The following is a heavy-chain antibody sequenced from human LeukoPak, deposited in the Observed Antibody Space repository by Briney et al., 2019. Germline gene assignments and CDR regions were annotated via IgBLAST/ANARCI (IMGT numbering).Heavy chain of an antibody. J-gene: IGHJ4*02. V-gene: IGHV4-34*01. CDR1: GGSFSGYY. D-gene: IGHD3-10*01. CDR2: IYYSGST. Sequence: PSETLSLTCAVYGGSFSGYYWSRIRQPPGKGLEWIGSIYYSGSTYYNPSLKSRVTISVDTSKNQFSLKLSSVTAADTAVYYCARQFYYYGSGRSYYFDYWGQGTLVTVSS. CDR3: ARQFYYYGSGRSYYFDY.